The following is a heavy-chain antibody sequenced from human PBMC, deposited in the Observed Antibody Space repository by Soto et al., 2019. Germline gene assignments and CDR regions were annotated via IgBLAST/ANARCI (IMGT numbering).Heavy chain of an antibody. D-gene: IGHD5-12*01. Sequence: KSSETLSLTCTVSGGSISSSSYYWGWIRQPPGKGLEWIGSIYYSGSTYYNPSLKSRVTISVDTSKNQFSLKLSSVTAADTAVYYCARHQTRWLQSGEKNNWFDPWGQGTLVTVSS. J-gene: IGHJ5*02. CDR2: IYYSGST. CDR3: ARHQTRWLQSGEKNNWFDP. V-gene: IGHV4-39*01. CDR1: GGSISSSSYY.